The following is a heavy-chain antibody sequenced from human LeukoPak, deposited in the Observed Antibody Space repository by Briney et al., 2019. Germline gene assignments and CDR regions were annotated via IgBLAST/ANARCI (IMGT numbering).Heavy chain of an antibody. CDR2: MNPNGGNT. CDR3: ARGFIAVAGDDAFDI. D-gene: IGHD6-19*01. V-gene: IGHV1-8*01. J-gene: IGHJ3*02. CDR1: GYTFTSYD. Sequence: ASVKVSCKASGYTFTSYDINWVRQATGQGLEWMGWMNPNGGNTGYAQKFQGRVTMTRNTSISTAYMELSSLRSEDTAVYYCARGFIAVAGDDAFDIWGQGTMVTVSS.